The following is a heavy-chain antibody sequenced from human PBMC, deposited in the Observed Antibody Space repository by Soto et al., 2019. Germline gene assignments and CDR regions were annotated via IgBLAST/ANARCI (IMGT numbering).Heavy chain of an antibody. V-gene: IGHV3-23*01. CDR1: GFIFSSYG. D-gene: IGHD3-10*01. CDR3: AKGGFGSGLYNWFDP. Sequence: EVQLLESGGGLVQPGGSLRLSCAASGFIFSSYGMNWVRQAAGKGLEWVSSITGSGGGTYYADSVKGRFTISRDNSKNTLYLQMNSLRAEDTAVYYCAKGGFGSGLYNWFDPWGQGTLVTVSS. CDR2: ITGSGGGT. J-gene: IGHJ5*02.